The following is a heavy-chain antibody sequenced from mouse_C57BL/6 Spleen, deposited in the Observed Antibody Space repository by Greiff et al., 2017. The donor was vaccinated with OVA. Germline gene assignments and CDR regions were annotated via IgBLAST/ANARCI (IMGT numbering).Heavy chain of an antibody. J-gene: IGHJ2*01. CDR3: AREGVFDY. CDR2: IYPGDGDT. Sequence: QVQLQQSGPELVKPGASVKISCKASGYAFSSSWMNWVKQRPGKGLEWIGRIYPGDGDTNYNGKFKGKATLTADKSSSTAYMQLSSLTSEDSAVYCCAREGVFDYWGQGTTLTVSS. CDR1: GYAFSSSW. V-gene: IGHV1-82*01.